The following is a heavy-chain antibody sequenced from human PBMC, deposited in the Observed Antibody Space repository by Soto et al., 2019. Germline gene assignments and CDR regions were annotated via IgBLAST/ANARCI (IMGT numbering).Heavy chain of an antibody. J-gene: IGHJ4*02. CDR2: IYSGGST. CDR1: GFTVRSNY. D-gene: IGHD3-22*01. Sequence: EVQLVESGGGLVQPGGSLRLSCAASGFTVRSNYMSWVRQAPGKGQEWVSVIYSGGSTYYADSVKGRFTISRDNSKNTLHLQMNSLRAEDTAVYYCARDNYHSSGYYHRGFDYWGQGTLVTVSS. V-gene: IGHV3-66*01. CDR3: ARDNYHSSGYYHRGFDY.